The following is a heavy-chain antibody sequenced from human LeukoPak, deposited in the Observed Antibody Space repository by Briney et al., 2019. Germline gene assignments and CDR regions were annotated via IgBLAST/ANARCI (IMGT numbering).Heavy chain of an antibody. CDR1: GGTFSSYA. CDR2: IIPILGIA. CDR3: ARDRTGYSSGWYDY. D-gene: IGHD6-19*01. V-gene: IGHV1-69*04. Sequence: ASVKVSCKASGGTFSSYAISWVRQAPGQGLEWMGRIIPILGIANYAQKFQGRVTITADKSTSTAYMELGSLRSEDTAVYYCARDRTGYSSGWYDYWGQGTLVTVSS. J-gene: IGHJ4*02.